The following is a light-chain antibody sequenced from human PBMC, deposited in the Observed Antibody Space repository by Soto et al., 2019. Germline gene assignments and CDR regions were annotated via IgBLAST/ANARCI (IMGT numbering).Light chain of an antibody. CDR3: AAWDDSLNALT. V-gene: IGLV1-44*01. J-gene: IGLJ2*01. CDR2: SNN. Sequence: QSVLTQPPSASGTPGQRVTISCTGSTSNIGGNTVNWYQQHPGTAPKLLIYSNNQRPSGVPDRFSGSKSGTSASLAISRLQAEDEAAYYCAAWDDSLNALTFGGGTKLTVL. CDR1: TSNIGGNT.